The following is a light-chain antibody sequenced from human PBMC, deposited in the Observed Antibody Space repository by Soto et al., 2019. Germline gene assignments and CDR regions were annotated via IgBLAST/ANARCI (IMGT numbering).Light chain of an antibody. CDR2: KAS. Sequence: DIQMTQSPSTLSASVGDRVTITCRASQSISSWLAWYQQKPGKAPKLLIYKASNFESGVPSRFSGSGSGTAFNLTTSSLQPDDYADCDCQQYNSAPWTFGRGSKVEI. V-gene: IGKV1-5*03. CDR3: QQYNSAPWT. CDR1: QSISSW. J-gene: IGKJ1*01.